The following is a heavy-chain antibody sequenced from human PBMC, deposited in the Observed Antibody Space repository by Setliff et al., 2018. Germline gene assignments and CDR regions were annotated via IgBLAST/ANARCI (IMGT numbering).Heavy chain of an antibody. Sequence: SETLSLTCAVYGGSFSGYYWSWIRQPPGKRLEWIGEIIHTGSTNYNPSLKSRVTISMDTSKNQFSLRVSSVTAADTAVYYCARDLGSGSYYYYYGMDVWGQGTTVTVSS. V-gene: IGHV4-34*12. D-gene: IGHD1-26*01. CDR1: GGSFSGYY. J-gene: IGHJ6*02. CDR2: IIHTGST. CDR3: ARDLGSGSYYYYYGMDV.